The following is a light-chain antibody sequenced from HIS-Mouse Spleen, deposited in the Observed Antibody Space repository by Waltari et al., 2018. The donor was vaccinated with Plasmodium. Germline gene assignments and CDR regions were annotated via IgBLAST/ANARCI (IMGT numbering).Light chain of an antibody. V-gene: IGLV3-25*03. Sequence: SYELTQPPSVSVSPGQTARITCSGDALPKHYAYWYQQKPGQAPVVVVYKASERPSGCPGRVSGSSSGTTVTVTISGVQAEDEADYYCQSADSSGTPNWVFGGGTKLTVL. CDR1: ALPKHY. CDR2: KAS. CDR3: QSADSSGTPNWV. J-gene: IGLJ3*02.